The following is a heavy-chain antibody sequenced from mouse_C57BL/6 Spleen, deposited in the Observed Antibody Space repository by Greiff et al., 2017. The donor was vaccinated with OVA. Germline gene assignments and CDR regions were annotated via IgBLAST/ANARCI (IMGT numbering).Heavy chain of an antibody. J-gene: IGHJ2*01. CDR2: LNPNNGGT. CDR1: GYTFTDYY. CDR3: ARGNYSNYDDY. D-gene: IGHD2-5*01. Sequence: EVQLQQSGPELVQPGASVTISCKASGYTFTDYYLNWVKHSHGTSLAWIGDLNPNNGGTSYNQKFKGKATLTVDKSSSTAYMELRSLTSEDSAVYYCARGNYSNYDDYWGQGTTLTVSS. V-gene: IGHV1-26*01.